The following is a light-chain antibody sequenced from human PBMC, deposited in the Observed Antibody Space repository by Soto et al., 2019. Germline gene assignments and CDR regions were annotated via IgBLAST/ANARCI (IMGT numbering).Light chain of an antibody. CDR3: QQYNNWPSLT. V-gene: IGKV3-15*01. J-gene: IGKJ4*01. Sequence: EIVMTQSPATLSVSPGERATLSCRASQSVSSNLAWYQQKPGQAPRLLIYGASTRATGIPARFGGSGSGTEFTLTISSLQSEDFAVYYCQQYNNWPSLTFGGGTKVEIK. CDR2: GAS. CDR1: QSVSSN.